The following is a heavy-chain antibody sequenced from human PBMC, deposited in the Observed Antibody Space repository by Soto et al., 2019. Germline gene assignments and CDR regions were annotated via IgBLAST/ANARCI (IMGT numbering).Heavy chain of an antibody. Sequence: VGSLRLSCAASGFTFSSYSMNWVRQAPGKGLEWVSSISSSSSYIYYADSVKGRFTISRDNAKNSLYLQMNSLRAEDTAVYYCASSLDLYDYVWGSYRCQDYWGQGTLVTVSS. CDR2: ISSSSSYI. CDR1: GFTFSSYS. V-gene: IGHV3-21*01. CDR3: ASSLDLYDYVWGSYRCQDY. D-gene: IGHD3-16*02. J-gene: IGHJ4*02.